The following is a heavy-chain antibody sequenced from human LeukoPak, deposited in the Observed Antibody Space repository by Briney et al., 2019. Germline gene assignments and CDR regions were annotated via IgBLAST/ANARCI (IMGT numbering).Heavy chain of an antibody. V-gene: IGHV3-21*01. CDR2: ISSSSSYI. D-gene: IGHD3-10*01. CDR3: ARDTSSDYYGSGSYYYYYGMDV. CDR1: GFTFSSYS. J-gene: IGHJ6*02. Sequence: GGSLRLPCAASGFTFSSYSMNWVRQAPGKGLEWVSSISSSSSYIYYADSVKGRFTISRDNAKNSLYLQMNSLRAEDTAVYYCARDTSSDYYGSGSYYYYYGMDVWGQGTTVTVSS.